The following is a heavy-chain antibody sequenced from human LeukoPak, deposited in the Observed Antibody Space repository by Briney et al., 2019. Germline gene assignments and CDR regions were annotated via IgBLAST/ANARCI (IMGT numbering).Heavy chain of an antibody. J-gene: IGHJ4*02. D-gene: IGHD1-26*01. Sequence: ASGKVSSKASGYTFTSYAMHWVRQAPGQRLEWMGWMTAGNGNTKYSQKFQGKVTITRNTSASTAYMELSSLRSEDTAVYYRAREWEYYFDYWGQGTLVTVSS. V-gene: IGHV1-3*01. CDR3: AREWEYYFDY. CDR1: GYTFTSYA. CDR2: MTAGNGNT.